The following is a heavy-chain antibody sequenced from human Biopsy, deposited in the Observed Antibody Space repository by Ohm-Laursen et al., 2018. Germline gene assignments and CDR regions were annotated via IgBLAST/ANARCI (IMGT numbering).Heavy chain of an antibody. D-gene: IGHD3-9*01. Sequence: SLRLSCAASGFNFRDYNMNWIRQAPGKGLEWISHISSSGTTIYYGDVVGGRFTISRDNDKNSLFLQMNSLRADDTAVYYYTGRYDIGAYGVDVWGQGTTVIV. CDR3: TGRYDIGAYGVDV. CDR2: ISSSGTTI. CDR1: GFNFRDYN. J-gene: IGHJ6*02. V-gene: IGHV3-11*01.